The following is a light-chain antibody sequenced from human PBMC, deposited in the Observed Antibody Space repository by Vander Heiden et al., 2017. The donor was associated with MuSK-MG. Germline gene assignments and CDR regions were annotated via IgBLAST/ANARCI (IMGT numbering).Light chain of an antibody. CDR3: QRNNSYPLT. Sequence: DIQVTPSPCPLSVFAGDRITLPRRASQGISNHLGWFQQTPGKAPKSLIYAASSSHSGVPSMFSGSASATYITLTISILHPEDFATYCWQRNNSYPLTFGGGTKVEIK. CDR2: AAS. J-gene: IGKJ4*01. CDR1: QGISNH. V-gene: IGKV1-16*01.